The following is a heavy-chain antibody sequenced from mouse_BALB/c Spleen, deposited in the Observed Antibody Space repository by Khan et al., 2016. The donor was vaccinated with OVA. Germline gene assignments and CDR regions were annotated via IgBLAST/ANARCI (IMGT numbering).Heavy chain of an antibody. CDR3: ASELGRYYAMDY. J-gene: IGHJ4*01. V-gene: IGHV3-2*02. CDR1: GYSITSDYA. Sequence: EVQLQESGPGLVKPSQSLSLTCTVTGYSITSDYAWNWIRQFPGNKLEWMGYISKSGNTNYNPSLKRRISITRDTSKNQFFLQLNSVTTEDTATYYCASELGRYYAMDYWGQGTSVTVSS. D-gene: IGHD4-1*01. CDR2: ISKSGNT.